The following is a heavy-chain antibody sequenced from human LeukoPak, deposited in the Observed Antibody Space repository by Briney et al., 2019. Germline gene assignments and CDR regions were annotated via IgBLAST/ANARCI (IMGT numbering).Heavy chain of an antibody. CDR2: ISRSGSTI. CDR3: ARDPYSGNYGDYYYYYMDV. D-gene: IGHD1-26*01. Sequence: PGGSLRLSCAASGLTFSSHEMNWVRQAPGKGLEWVSYISRSGSTIYYAHSVKGRFTISRDNAKSSLYLQMNSLRDEDTAVYYCARDPYSGNYGDYYYYYMDVWGKGTTVTISS. CDR1: GLTFSSHE. J-gene: IGHJ6*03. V-gene: IGHV3-48*03.